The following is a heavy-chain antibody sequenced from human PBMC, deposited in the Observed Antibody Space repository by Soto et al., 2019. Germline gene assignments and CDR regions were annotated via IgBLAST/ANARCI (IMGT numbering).Heavy chain of an antibody. J-gene: IGHJ4*02. CDR3: AKDHLTTTVTTVGY. V-gene: IGHV3-30*18. CDR2: ISYHGSDK. D-gene: IGHD4-17*01. CDR1: GFTFSNYG. Sequence: QVQLVESGGGVVQPGRSLRLSCSDSGFTFSNYGMHWVRQAPGKGLEWVAVISYHGSDKYYADSVKGRFTISRDNSKNTLYLQMDSLRAEDTAVYYCAKDHLTTTVTTVGYWGQGTLVTVSS.